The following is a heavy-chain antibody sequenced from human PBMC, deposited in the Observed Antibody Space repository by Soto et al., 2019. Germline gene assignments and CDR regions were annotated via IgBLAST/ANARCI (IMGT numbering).Heavy chain of an antibody. J-gene: IGHJ5*02. CDR2: ISAYNGNT. D-gene: IGHD3-16*01. V-gene: IGHV1-18*01. Sequence: ASVKLSCKASGYTFTSYGISWVRQAPGQGLECMGWISAYNGNTNYAQKLQGRVTMTTXTXXSXXXMXLRXLRXDDTAVYYCAIPQHSGYIWLSYPYSFSSLFPWG. CDR3: AIPQHSGYIWLSYPYSFSSLFP. CDR1: GYTFTSYG.